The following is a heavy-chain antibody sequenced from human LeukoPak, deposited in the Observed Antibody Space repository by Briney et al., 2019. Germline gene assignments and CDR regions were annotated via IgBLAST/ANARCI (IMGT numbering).Heavy chain of an antibody. CDR3: ARGRVSSSTWYSTYYYFFYMDF. D-gene: IGHD4-11*01. CDR1: GGSITSGSYS. J-gene: IGHJ6*03. Sequence: SQTLSLTCTVSGGSITSGSYSWSWIRQPPGKGLEWIGYVDHTGSTKFNPSLNGRVSISRDTSNNFFSLRLRSVTAADTAVYFCARGRVSSSTWYSTYYYFFYMDFWGKGTTVTVSS. CDR2: VDHTGST. V-gene: IGHV4-61*03.